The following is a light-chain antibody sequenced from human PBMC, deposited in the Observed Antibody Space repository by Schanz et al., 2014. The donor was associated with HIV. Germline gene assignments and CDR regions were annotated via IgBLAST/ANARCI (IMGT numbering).Light chain of an antibody. V-gene: IGKV3-20*01. CDR1: QTIRSNY. CDR3: MQSTHFPRT. J-gene: IGKJ3*01. Sequence: DTVLTQSPGTLSLSPGERATLSCRASQTIRSNYLAWYQQKPGQAPRLLIYGASNRATGIPDRFSGSGSGTDFTLKISRVEAEDVGVYYCMQSTHFPRTFGPGTKVDFK. CDR2: GAS.